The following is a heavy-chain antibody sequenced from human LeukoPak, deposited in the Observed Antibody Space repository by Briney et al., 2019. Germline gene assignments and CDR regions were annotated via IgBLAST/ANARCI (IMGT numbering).Heavy chain of an antibody. CDR3: TTCRLLYGSGSPGY. V-gene: IGHV3-15*01. D-gene: IGHD3-10*01. CDR2: SKSKTDGGTT. Sequence: GGSLRLSCAASGFTFTNAWMCWVRQAPGKGLEWVGRSKSKTDGGTTDYAAPVQGRFTISRDDSKNTLYLQMNSLKTEDTAVYYCTTCRLLYGSGSPGYWGQGTLVTVSS. J-gene: IGHJ4*02. CDR1: GFTFTNAW.